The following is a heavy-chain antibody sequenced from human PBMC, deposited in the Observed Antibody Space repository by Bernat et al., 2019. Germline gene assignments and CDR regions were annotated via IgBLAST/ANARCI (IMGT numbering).Heavy chain of an antibody. Sequence: QVQLVQSGAEVKKPGASVKVSCKASGYTFTGYYMHWVRQAPGQGLEWMGWINPNSGGTNYAQKFQGWVTMTRDTSISTAYMELSRLRSDDTAVYYCARGRGGERELGAYDIWGQGTMVTVS. CDR1: GYTFTGYY. J-gene: IGHJ3*02. CDR2: INPNSGGT. D-gene: IGHD1-1*01. CDR3: ARGRGGERELGAYDI. V-gene: IGHV1-2*04.